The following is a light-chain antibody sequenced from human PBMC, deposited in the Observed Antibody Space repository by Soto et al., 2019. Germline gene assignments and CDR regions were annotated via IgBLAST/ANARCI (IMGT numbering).Light chain of an antibody. Sequence: EIVLTQSPGTLSLSPGERATLSCRASQSISSSYLAWYQQKPGQAPRLLVYGASSRATGIPDRFSGSGSGTDFTLTTSRLEPEDFAVYYCHQYGSSPATFGQGTKVDIK. CDR3: HQYGSSPAT. CDR2: GAS. CDR1: QSISSSY. J-gene: IGKJ1*01. V-gene: IGKV3-20*01.